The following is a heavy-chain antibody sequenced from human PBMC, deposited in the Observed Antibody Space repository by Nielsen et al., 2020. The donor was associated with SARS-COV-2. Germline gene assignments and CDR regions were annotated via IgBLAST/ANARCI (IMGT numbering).Heavy chain of an antibody. Sequence: GESLNISCAASGFTFSSYAMHWVRQAPGKGLEWVSGINWNGGSTGYADSVKGRFTISRDNAKNSLYLQMNSLRAEDTALYHCARGSSSWKQHKYGMDVWGQGTTVTVSS. CDR2: INWNGGST. J-gene: IGHJ6*02. CDR3: ARGSSSWKQHKYGMDV. D-gene: IGHD6-13*01. CDR1: GFTFSSYA. V-gene: IGHV3-20*01.